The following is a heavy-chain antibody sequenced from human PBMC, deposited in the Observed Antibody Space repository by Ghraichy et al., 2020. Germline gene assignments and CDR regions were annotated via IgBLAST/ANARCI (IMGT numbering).Heavy chain of an antibody. Sequence: GESLNISCAASGFTFSSYAMSWVHQAPGKGLEWVSAISGSGGSTYYADSVKGRFTISRDNSKNTLYLQMNSLRAEDTAVYYCAKGGSYSSSWADYWGQGTLVTVSS. V-gene: IGHV3-23*01. D-gene: IGHD6-13*01. CDR3: AKGGSYSSSWADY. CDR2: ISGSGGST. J-gene: IGHJ4*02. CDR1: GFTFSSYA.